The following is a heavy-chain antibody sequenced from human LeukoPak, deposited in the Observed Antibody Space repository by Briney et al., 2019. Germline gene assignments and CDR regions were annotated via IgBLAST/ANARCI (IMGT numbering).Heavy chain of an antibody. CDR1: GFIFNDFA. CDR3: ARDDSRGDY. D-gene: IGHD6-13*01. Sequence: GRSLRLSCAASGFIFNDFAMHWVRQVPGKGLEWVSGIDWSGGDVAYVDSVKGRFTISRDNAKNSLYLQMNSLRAEDTAVYYCARDDSRGDYWGQGTLVTVSS. J-gene: IGHJ4*02. CDR2: IDWSGGDV. V-gene: IGHV3-9*01.